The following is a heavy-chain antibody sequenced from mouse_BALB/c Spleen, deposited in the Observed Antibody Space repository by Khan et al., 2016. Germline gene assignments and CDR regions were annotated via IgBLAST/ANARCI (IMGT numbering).Heavy chain of an antibody. D-gene: IGHD3-3*01. CDR3: TGGWGWFAY. CDR2: IHPGSGGT. Sequence: QVQLQQSGAELVRPGASVKLSCKALAYTFTDYEMHWVKQTPVHGLEWIGAIHPGSGGTAYHPKFKDKATLPADKSSSPAYMERSSLTSEDSTVYYWTGGWGWFAYWGQGTLVTVSA. J-gene: IGHJ3*01. CDR1: AYTFTDYE. V-gene: IGHV1-15*01.